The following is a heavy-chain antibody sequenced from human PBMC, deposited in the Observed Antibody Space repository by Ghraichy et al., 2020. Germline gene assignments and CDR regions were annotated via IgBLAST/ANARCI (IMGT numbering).Heavy chain of an antibody. V-gene: IGHV3-48*02. J-gene: IGHJ5*02. Sequence: GGSLRLSCAASGFTFSTYAMNWVRQAPGRGLDWISYISGSSGTIYYADSVKGRFTISRDNAKNSLYLQMNSLRDEDTAVYYCARGLCDDSCRKNPPLDRWGRGTLVTVSS. D-gene: IGHD2-21*01. CDR3: ARGLCDDSCRKNPPLDR. CDR2: ISGSSGTI. CDR1: GFTFSTYA.